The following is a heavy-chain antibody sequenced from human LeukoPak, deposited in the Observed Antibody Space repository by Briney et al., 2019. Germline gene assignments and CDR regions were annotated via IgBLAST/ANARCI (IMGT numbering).Heavy chain of an antibody. J-gene: IGHJ6*02. V-gene: IGHV4-39*01. CDR1: GGSISSSSYY. CDR3: ARIRYYDILTGYYPIGYHYGMDV. D-gene: IGHD3-9*01. Sequence: PSETLSLTCTVSGGSISSSSYYWGWIRQPPGKGLEWIGSIYYSGSTYYNPSLKSRVTISVDTSKNQFSLKLSSVTAADTAVYYCARIRYYDILTGYYPIGYHYGMDVWGQGTTVTVSS. CDR2: IYYSGST.